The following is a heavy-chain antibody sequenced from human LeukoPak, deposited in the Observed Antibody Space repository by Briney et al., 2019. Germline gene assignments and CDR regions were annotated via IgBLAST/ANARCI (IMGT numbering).Heavy chain of an antibody. Sequence: SETLSLICTVSGYSISSGTYYWTWIRQPAGKGLEWIGRISTSGSTNYNPSLKSRVTISLDTSKNQFSLKLSSVTAADTAVFYCARFTGYCSGTSCYPNAFDIWGQGTMVTVSS. J-gene: IGHJ3*02. CDR1: GYSISSGTYY. D-gene: IGHD2-2*01. CDR3: ARFTGYCSGTSCYPNAFDI. V-gene: IGHV4-61*02. CDR2: ISTSGST.